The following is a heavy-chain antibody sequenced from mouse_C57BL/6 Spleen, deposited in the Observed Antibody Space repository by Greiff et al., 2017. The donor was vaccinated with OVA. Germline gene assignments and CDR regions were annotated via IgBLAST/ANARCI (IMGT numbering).Heavy chain of an antibody. CDR3: TYGYDVAWFAY. V-gene: IGHV6-6*01. CDR1: GFTFSDAW. J-gene: IGHJ3*01. D-gene: IGHD2-2*01. Sequence: EVQGVESGGGLVQPGGSMKLSCAASGFTFSDAWMDWVRQSPEKGLEWVAEIRNKANNHATYYAESVKGRFTISRDDSKSSVYLQMNSLRAEDTGIYYCTYGYDVAWFAYWGQGTLVTVSA. CDR2: IRNKANNHAT.